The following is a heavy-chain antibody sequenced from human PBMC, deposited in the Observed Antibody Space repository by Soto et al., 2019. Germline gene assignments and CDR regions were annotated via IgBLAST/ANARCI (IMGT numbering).Heavy chain of an antibody. Sequence: QVQLVESGGGVVQPGRSLRLSCAASGFTFSSYGMHWVRQAPGEGLEWVAVIWYDGSNKYYADSVKGRFTISRDNSKNTLYLQMNSLRAEDTAVYYCARNGVAAASVSKLDVWGQGTTVTVSS. V-gene: IGHV3-33*01. CDR1: GFTFSSYG. CDR2: IWYDGSNK. D-gene: IGHD6-13*01. CDR3: ARNGVAAASVSKLDV. J-gene: IGHJ6*02.